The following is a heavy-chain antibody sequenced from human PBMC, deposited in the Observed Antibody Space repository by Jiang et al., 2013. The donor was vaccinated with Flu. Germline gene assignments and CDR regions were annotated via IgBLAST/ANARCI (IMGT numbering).Heavy chain of an antibody. Sequence: KGLEWMGIIYPGDSDTRYSPSFQGQVTISADKSISTAYLQWSSLKASDTAMYYCARDPPINSDGGVDYWGQGTLVTVSS. V-gene: IGHV5-51*01. J-gene: IGHJ4*02. CDR2: IYPGDSDT. D-gene: IGHD4-23*01. CDR3: ARDPPINSDGGVDY.